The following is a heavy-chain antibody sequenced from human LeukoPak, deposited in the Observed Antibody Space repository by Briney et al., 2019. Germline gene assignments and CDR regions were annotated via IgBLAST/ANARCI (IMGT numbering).Heavy chain of an antibody. D-gene: IGHD6-13*01. CDR2: IYYGGST. CDR3: ARQVGNIWYSDY. CDR1: GGSISTSNYY. Sequence: SETLSLTCTVSGGSISTSNYYWGWIRQPPGEGLEWIGSIYYGGSTYYNPSLKSRVTISVDTSKKQFSLIMNSLTAADTAVYYCARQVGNIWYSDYWGQGTLVTVSS. J-gene: IGHJ4*02. V-gene: IGHV4-39*01.